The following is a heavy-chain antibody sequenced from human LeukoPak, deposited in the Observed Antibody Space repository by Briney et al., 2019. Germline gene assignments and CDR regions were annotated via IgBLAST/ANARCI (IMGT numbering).Heavy chain of an antibody. D-gene: IGHD4-17*01. CDR2: ISSSSSTI. CDR3: ARLVMTTVTTTSSDYYYYMDV. Sequence: PGGSLRLSCAASGFTFSSYSMNWVRQAPGKGLEWVSYISSSSSTIYYADSVKGRFTISRDNAKNSLYLQMNSLRAEDTAVYYCARLVMTTVTTTSSDYYYYMDVWGKGTTVTVSS. CDR1: GFTFSSYS. V-gene: IGHV3-48*04. J-gene: IGHJ6*03.